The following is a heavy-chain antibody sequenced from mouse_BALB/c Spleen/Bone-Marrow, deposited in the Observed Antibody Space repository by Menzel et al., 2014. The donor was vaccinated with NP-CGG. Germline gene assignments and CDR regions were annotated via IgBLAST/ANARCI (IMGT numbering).Heavy chain of an antibody. CDR2: INPSNGGT. CDR3: SRGRRDALDY. CDR1: GYTFTSYY. J-gene: IGHJ4*01. Sequence: QVHVKQSGAELVKPGASVKLSCKASGYTFTSYYMYWVKQRPGQGLEWFGEINPSNGGTNFNEKFKNKATLTVDKSSSTAYMQLSNLTSEDSAVYYCSRGRRDALDYWGQGTSVTVSS. V-gene: IGHV1S81*02.